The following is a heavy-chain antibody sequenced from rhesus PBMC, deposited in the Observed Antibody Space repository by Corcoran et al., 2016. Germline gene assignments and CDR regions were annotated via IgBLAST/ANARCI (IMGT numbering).Heavy chain of an antibody. V-gene: IGHV4-173*01. CDR3: ARDGYCSGGVCYAFDY. CDR2: ISGSGGST. Sequence: QLQLQESGPGLVKPSETLSLTCAVSGGSISSNYWSWIRQPPGKGLEWIGRISGSGGSTDYNPSLTRRVTISTATSKSQFSLKLSSVTAADTAVYYCARDGYCSGGVCYAFDYWGQGVLVTVSS. D-gene: IGHD2-8*01. CDR1: GGSISSNY. J-gene: IGHJ4*01.